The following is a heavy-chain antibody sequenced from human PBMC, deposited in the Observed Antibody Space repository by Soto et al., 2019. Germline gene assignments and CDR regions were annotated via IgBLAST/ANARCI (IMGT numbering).Heavy chain of an antibody. Sequence: QVHLQESGPRLVKPSETLSLTCDVSGGSFGDNYWTWIRHFPGKGLEWIGYIYYSGSTNYNPSLKSRVSISVDASKAQFALQLTSVTAADTALYYCAAGTLGAVSTPLDHCGQGILGTVSS. CDR2: IYYSGST. D-gene: IGHD3-16*01. V-gene: IGHV4-59*03. J-gene: IGHJ4*02. CDR3: AAGTLGAVSTPLDH. CDR1: GGSFGDNY.